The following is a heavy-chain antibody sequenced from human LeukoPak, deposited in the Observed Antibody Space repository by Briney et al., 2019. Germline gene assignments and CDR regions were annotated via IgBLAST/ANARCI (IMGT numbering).Heavy chain of an antibody. CDR3: AREKRFYSGSYFDY. D-gene: IGHD1-26*01. V-gene: IGHV1-18*01. CDR2: LSEDNGNR. Sequence: GASVTVSFKTSGYTFTNYGISWVRQAPGQGLEWVGWLSEDNGNRKYAQKFKGRVTMTTDTFTSTAYMDLRSLRSDDTVVYYCAREKRFYSGSYFDYWGQGTLGTVSS. J-gene: IGHJ4*02. CDR1: GYTFTNYG.